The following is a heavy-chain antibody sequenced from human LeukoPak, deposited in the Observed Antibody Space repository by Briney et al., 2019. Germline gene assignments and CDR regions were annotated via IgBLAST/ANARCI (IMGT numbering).Heavy chain of an antibody. CDR1: DESFNGYD. Sequence: SETPSLTCTVSDESFNGYDWSWIRQHPGKGLEWIGEVYHSGSTNYNPSLKSRATISLDTAKNQFSLKLRSVTAADTAVYYCARGFPSLDNWGRGTLVTVSS. J-gene: IGHJ4*02. CDR2: VYHSGST. V-gene: IGHV4-34*01. CDR3: ARGFPSLDN.